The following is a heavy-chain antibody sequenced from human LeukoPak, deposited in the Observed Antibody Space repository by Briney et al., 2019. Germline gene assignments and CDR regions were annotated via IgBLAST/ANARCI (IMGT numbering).Heavy chain of an antibody. D-gene: IGHD6-13*01. CDR1: GGSFSGYY. V-gene: IGHV4-34*01. CDR2: INHSGST. J-gene: IGHJ3*02. CDR3: ARGEEKAAAGLNAFDI. Sequence: SETLSLTWAVYGGSFSGYYWCWIRQPPGKGLEWIGEINHSGSTNYNPSLKSRVTISVDTSKNQFSLKLSSVTAADTAVYYCARGEEKAAAGLNAFDIWGQGTMVTVSS.